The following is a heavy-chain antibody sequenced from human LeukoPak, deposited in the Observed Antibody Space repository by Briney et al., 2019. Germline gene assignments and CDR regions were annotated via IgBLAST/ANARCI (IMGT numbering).Heavy chain of an antibody. V-gene: IGHV3-66*01. CDR2: IYSGGST. Sequence: GGSLRLSCAASVLTIRNNFMGWVRQAPGKGLEWVSLIYSGGSTYSADSVKGRFNISRDNSKNTLHLQMNSLRVEDTAVYYCARDTDYYGSGRHGYFDHWGQGTLVTVSS. CDR1: VLTIRNNF. CDR3: ARDTDYYGSGRHGYFDH. D-gene: IGHD3-10*01. J-gene: IGHJ1*01.